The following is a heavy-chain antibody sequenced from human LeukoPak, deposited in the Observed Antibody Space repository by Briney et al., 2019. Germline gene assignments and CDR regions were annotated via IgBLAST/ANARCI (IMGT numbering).Heavy chain of an antibody. CDR3: AELRFWGWLSLAFDY. CDR1: GGSISSSHW. Sequence: SETLSLTCAVSGGSISSSHWWSWVRQPPGKGLEWIGEIYYSGNTNYNPSLKSRVTISVDKSKNQFSLKLSSVTAADTAVYYCAELRFWGWLSLAFDYWGQEPLVPVPS. J-gene: IGHJ4*02. CDR2: IYYSGNT. D-gene: IGHD3-3*01. V-gene: IGHV4-4*02.